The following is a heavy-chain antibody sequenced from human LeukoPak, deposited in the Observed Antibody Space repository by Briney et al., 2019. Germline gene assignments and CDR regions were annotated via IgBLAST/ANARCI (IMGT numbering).Heavy chain of an antibody. Sequence: SEALSLTCTVSGYSISSGYYWGWIRQPPGKGLEWIGSIYHSGNTYYSPSLKSRVTISVDTSKNQFSLRLNSVTAADTAVYYCAREDMKWLQTPDAFDIWGQGTMVTVSS. CDR3: AREDMKWLQTPDAFDI. J-gene: IGHJ3*02. CDR1: GYSISSGYY. V-gene: IGHV4-38-2*02. CDR2: IYHSGNT. D-gene: IGHD5-24*01.